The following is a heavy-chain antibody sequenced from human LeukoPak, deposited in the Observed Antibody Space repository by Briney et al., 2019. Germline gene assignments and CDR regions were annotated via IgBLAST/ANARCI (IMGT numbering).Heavy chain of an antibody. CDR2: FYYSGST. J-gene: IGHJ4*02. V-gene: IGHV4-59*01. Sequence: KPSETLSLTCTVTGGSFTSYYWSWIRQPPGKGLEWIGHFYYSGSTSYNPSLKSRVTISVDTSRNQFSLKLTSVTAADTAVYYCARGQGGSYYLNYFDYWGQGALVTVSS. D-gene: IGHD1-26*01. CDR1: GGSFTSYY. CDR3: ARGQGGSYYLNYFDY.